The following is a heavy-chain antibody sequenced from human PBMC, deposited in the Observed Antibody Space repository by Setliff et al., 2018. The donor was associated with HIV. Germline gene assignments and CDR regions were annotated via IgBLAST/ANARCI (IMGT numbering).Heavy chain of an antibody. CDR2: LSPSGTT. Sequence: PSETLSLTCTVYGGSFSNYYTNWIRQPPGKGLEWIGELSPSGTTRSNPSLESRVTILMDILKNQISLNVTSVTAADTAVYYCARVRLELRQYWFDSWGQGSPVTVSS. CDR3: ARVRLELRQYWFDS. J-gene: IGHJ5*01. CDR1: GGSFSNYY. V-gene: IGHV4-34*01. D-gene: IGHD1-7*01.